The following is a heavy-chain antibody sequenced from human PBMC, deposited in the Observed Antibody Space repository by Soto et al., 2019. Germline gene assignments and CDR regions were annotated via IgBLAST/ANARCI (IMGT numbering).Heavy chain of an antibody. V-gene: IGHV3-21*01. CDR3: ASGVISSSLSWDYFDY. D-gene: IGHD6-6*01. Sequence: GGSLRLSCAASGFTFSSYSMNWVRQAPGKGLEWVSSISSSSSYIYYADSVKGRFTISRDNAKNSLYLQMNSLRAEDTAVYYCASGVISSSLSWDYFDYWGQGTLVTVSS. CDR2: ISSSSSYI. J-gene: IGHJ4*02. CDR1: GFTFSSYS.